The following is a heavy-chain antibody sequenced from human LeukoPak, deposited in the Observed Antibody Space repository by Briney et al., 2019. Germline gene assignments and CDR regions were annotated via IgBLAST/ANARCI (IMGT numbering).Heavy chain of an antibody. CDR2: IKKDGTEK. Sequence: GGSLRLSCKASGFNFNAFWMSWVRQAPGKGLEWVANIKKDGTEKNYVDSVKGRFTIFRDNAENSLDLQMNSLRGEDTAMYYCVRVNSSSDSQHRSFDYWGQGTLVTVSA. CDR1: GFNFNAFW. D-gene: IGHD3-22*01. CDR3: VRVNSSSDSQHRSFDY. J-gene: IGHJ4*02. V-gene: IGHV3-7*01.